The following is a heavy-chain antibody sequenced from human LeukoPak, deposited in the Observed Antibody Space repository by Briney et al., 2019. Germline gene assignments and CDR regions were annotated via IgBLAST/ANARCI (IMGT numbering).Heavy chain of an antibody. D-gene: IGHD5-18*01. CDR3: ARGGYTAHGLGNFDL. Sequence: GGSLRLSCAASGFTFRSYAMHWVRQAPGKGLEWVAVISYDGSNKYYADSVKGRFTISRDNSKNTLYLQMNSLRAEDTAVYYCARGGYTAHGLGNFDLWGRGTLVTVSS. V-gene: IGHV3-30-3*01. CDR2: ISYDGSNK. CDR1: GFTFRSYA. J-gene: IGHJ2*01.